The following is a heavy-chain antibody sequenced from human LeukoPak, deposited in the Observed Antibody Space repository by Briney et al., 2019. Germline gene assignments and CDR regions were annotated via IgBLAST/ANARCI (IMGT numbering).Heavy chain of an antibody. CDR2: MNPNSGNT. V-gene: IGHV1-8*01. D-gene: IGHD2-2*01. Sequence: ASVKVSCKASGYTFTSYDINWVRQATGQGLEWMGWMNPNSGNTGYAQKFQGRVTMTRNTSISPAYMELSSLRSEDTAVYYCARLGGDGYCSSTSCFGINWFDPWGQGTLVTVSS. CDR3: ARLGGDGYCSSTSCFGINWFDP. J-gene: IGHJ5*02. CDR1: GYTFTSYD.